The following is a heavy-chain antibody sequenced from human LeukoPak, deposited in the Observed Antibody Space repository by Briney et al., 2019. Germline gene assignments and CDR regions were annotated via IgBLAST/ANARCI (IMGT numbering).Heavy chain of an antibody. CDR2: FYGSGSA. J-gene: IGHJ4*02. CDR1: GDSISSGAYY. CDR3: VRDVSQRRHFDY. V-gene: IGHV4-30-2*01. D-gene: IGHD1-1*01. Sequence: SETLSLTCTVSGDSISSGAYYWSWIRQPPGKGLEWIGCFYGSGSASYNPSLKSRVTISVDRSNNQFSLKMSSVTAADTAVYYCVRDVSQRRHFDYWGQGTLVTVSS.